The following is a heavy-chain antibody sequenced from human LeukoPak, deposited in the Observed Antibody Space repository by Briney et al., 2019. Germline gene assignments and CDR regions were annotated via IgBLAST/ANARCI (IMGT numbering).Heavy chain of an antibody. V-gene: IGHV1-2*06. D-gene: IGHD5-18*01. CDR2: INPNSGGP. Sequence: ASVKVSCKTSGYSFTGYYIYWVRQAPGQGLEWMGRINPNSGGPNYGQKFQGTVTMTRDTSISTAYLELSNSRSDDTAAYYCVRGYSYGFYFDYWGQGSLVTVSS. CDR3: VRGYSYGFYFDY. J-gene: IGHJ4*02. CDR1: GYSFTGYY.